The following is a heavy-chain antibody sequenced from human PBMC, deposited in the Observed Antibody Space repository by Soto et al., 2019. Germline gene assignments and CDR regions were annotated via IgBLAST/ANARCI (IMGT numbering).Heavy chain of an antibody. CDR2: TRNKANSYTT. D-gene: IGHD2-2*01. CDR1: GFTFSDHY. CDR3: ARGGYCSSTSCYRDYYGMDV. V-gene: IGHV3-72*01. Sequence: EVQLVESGGGLVQPGGSLRLSCAASGFTFSDHYMDWVRQAPGKGLEWVGRTRNKANSYTTEYAASVKGRFTISRDDSKNSLYLQMNSLKTEDTAVYYCARGGYCSSTSCYRDYYGMDVWGQGTMVTVSS. J-gene: IGHJ6*02.